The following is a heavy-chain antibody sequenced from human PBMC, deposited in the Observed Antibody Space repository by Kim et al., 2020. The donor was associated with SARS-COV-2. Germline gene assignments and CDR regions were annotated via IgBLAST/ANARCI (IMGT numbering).Heavy chain of an antibody. J-gene: IGHJ4*02. D-gene: IGHD3-10*01. CDR3: ARVLLWFGELSIY. V-gene: IGHV4-59*01. Sequence: NPALMSRVTISVDTSKNQFSLKLSSVTAADTAVYYCARVLLWFGELSIYWGQGTLVTVSS.